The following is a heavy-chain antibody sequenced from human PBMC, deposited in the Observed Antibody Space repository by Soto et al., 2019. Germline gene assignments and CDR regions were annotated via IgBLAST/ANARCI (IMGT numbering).Heavy chain of an antibody. D-gene: IGHD2-15*01. Sequence: GGSLRLSCAASGFTLSSYSMNWVRQAPGKGLEWVSSISSSSTYIYYADSVKGRFTISRDNAKNSVYLQMNSLRAEDTAVYYCAREASGVSATIQFDSWGPGTLVTVSS. CDR3: AREASGVSATIQFDS. J-gene: IGHJ4*02. V-gene: IGHV3-21*01. CDR1: GFTLSSYS. CDR2: ISSSSTYI.